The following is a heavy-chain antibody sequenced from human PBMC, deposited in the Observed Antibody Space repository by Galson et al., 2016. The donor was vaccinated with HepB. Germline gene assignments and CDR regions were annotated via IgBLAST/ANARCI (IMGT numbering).Heavy chain of an antibody. Sequence: TLSLTCSVSGGSINSGSYYWTWIRQPAGMGLEYIGRISISGSTNYNPSLRRRVTMSLDTSKTQFSLRLRSVTAADTAVYYFARQPIPDTVLVNYFDYWGQGTLVTVSS. D-gene: IGHD3-9*01. CDR3: ARQPIPDTVLVNYFDY. CDR1: GGSINSGSYY. CDR2: ISISGST. V-gene: IGHV4-61*02. J-gene: IGHJ4*02.